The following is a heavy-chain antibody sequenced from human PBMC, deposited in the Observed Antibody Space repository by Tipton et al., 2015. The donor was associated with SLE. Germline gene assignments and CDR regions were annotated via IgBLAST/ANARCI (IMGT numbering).Heavy chain of an antibody. D-gene: IGHD3-16*01. CDR1: GGSFSGYY. CDR2: INHSGST. Sequence: TLSLTCAVYGGSFSGYYWSWIRQPPGKGLEWIGEINHSGSTYYNPSLKSRVTISVDTSKNQFSLKLSSVTAADTAVYYCARDPAGGAYFDLWGRGTLVTVSS. J-gene: IGHJ2*01. V-gene: IGHV4-34*01. CDR3: ARDPAGGAYFDL.